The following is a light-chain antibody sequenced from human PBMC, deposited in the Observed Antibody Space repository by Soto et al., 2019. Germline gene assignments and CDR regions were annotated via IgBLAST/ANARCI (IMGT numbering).Light chain of an antibody. CDR3: QQYGSSPGYT. Sequence: EIVLTQSPGTLSLSPGQRATLSCRASQSVSSSYLAWYQQKAGQAPRLLIYGASSRATGIPDRFSGSGSGTDFTLTISRLEPEDFAVYYCQQYGSSPGYTFGQGTKLEIK. V-gene: IGKV3-20*01. CDR1: QSVSSSY. J-gene: IGKJ2*01. CDR2: GAS.